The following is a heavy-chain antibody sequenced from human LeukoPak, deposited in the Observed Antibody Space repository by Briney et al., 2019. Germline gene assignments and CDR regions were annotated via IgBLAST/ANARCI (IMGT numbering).Heavy chain of an antibody. CDR2: VNRDGSVT. D-gene: IGHD5/OR15-5a*01. CDR1: GFTFSSYA. CDR3: AREFYAGNDC. V-gene: IGHV3-74*01. Sequence: PGGSLRLSCAVSGFTFSSYAMHWVRQAPGKGLVWVSRVNRDGSVTGHADSVKGRFTISRDNARNTVYLQMNNLRVEDTAVYYCAREFYAGNDCWGQGTLVTVSS. J-gene: IGHJ4*02.